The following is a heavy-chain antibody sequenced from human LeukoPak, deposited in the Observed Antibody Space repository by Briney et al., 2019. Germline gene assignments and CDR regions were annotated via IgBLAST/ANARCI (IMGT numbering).Heavy chain of an antibody. CDR3: ARSRSIIDYYDSSGYSPIGDFQH. V-gene: IGHV1-18*01. CDR1: GYTLTSYG. CDR2: ISAYNGNT. D-gene: IGHD3-22*01. Sequence: ASVKVSCKASGYTLTSYGISWVRQAPGQGLEWMGWISAYNGNTNYAQKLQGRVTMTTDTSTSTAYMELRSLRSDDTAVYYCARSRSIIDYYDSSGYSPIGDFQHWGQGTLVTVSS. J-gene: IGHJ1*01.